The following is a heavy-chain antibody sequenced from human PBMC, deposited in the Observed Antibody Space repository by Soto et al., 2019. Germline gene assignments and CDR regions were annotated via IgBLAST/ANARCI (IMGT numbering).Heavy chain of an antibody. CDR1: GFTFSSYA. CDR2: ISGSGGST. J-gene: IGHJ4*02. D-gene: IGHD3-3*01. V-gene: IGHV3-23*01. Sequence: GGSLRLSCAASGFTFSSYAMSWVRQAPGKGLEWVSAISGSGGSTYYADSVKGRFTISRDNSKNTLYLQMNSLRAEDTAVYYCAKEGFWSGYYYRDDDYWGQGTLVTVSS. CDR3: AKEGFWSGYYYRDDDY.